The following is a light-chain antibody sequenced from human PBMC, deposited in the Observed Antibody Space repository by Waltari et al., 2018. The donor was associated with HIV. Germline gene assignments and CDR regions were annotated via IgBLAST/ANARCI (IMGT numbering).Light chain of an antibody. V-gene: IGLV1-47*01. J-gene: IGLJ3*02. CDR1: SSNIGNNY. CDR3: AAWDDSLSGPV. CDR2: RHN. Sequence: QSVLTQPPSASGTPGQRVTISCSGSSSNIGNNYVSCYQQLPGTAPKLLIYRHNQRPSGVPDRFSGSKSGTSASLAISGLRSEDEADYYCAAWDDSLSGPVFGGGTKLTVL.